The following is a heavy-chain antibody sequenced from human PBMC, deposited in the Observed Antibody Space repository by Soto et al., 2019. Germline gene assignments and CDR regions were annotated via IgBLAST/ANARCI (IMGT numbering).Heavy chain of an antibody. J-gene: IGHJ4*02. Sequence: PSETLSLTCTVSGGSISSYYWSWIRQPPGKGLEWIGYIYYSGSTYYNPSLKSRVTISVDTSKNQFSLKLTSVTAADTAVYFCARAQTIFGIITVFDYWGQGTLVTVSS. CDR1: GGSISSYY. D-gene: IGHD3-3*01. CDR3: ARAQTIFGIITVFDY. CDR2: IYYSGST. V-gene: IGHV4-59*12.